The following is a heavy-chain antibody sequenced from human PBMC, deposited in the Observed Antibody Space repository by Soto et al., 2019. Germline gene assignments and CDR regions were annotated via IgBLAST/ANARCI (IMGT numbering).Heavy chain of an antibody. Sequence: PGGSLRLSCGASGFTFSSYGMHWVRQAPGKGLEWVAVISYDGSNKYYADSVKGRFTISRDNSKNTLYLQMNSLRAEDTAVYYCAKDKGMLQWLEEDYYYGMEVWGQGTTVTVSS. J-gene: IGHJ6*02. CDR1: GFTFSSYG. D-gene: IGHD6-19*01. CDR3: AKDKGMLQWLEEDYYYGMEV. V-gene: IGHV3-30*18. CDR2: ISYDGSNK.